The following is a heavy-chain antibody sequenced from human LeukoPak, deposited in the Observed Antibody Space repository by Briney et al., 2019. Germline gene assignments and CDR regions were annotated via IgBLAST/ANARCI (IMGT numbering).Heavy chain of an antibody. D-gene: IGHD2-2*01. CDR2: INPNDGDT. V-gene: IGHV1-2*02. CDR3: ARANFLYCSSTTCLFDY. CDR1: GYTFTDYY. Sequence: ASVKVSCKASGYTFTDYYMHWVRQAPGQGFEWMGWINPNDGDTSYALKFQGRVTMTRDTSISTAHMEVSRLRSDDTAVYYCARANFLYCSSTTCLFDYWGQGTLVTVSS. J-gene: IGHJ4*02.